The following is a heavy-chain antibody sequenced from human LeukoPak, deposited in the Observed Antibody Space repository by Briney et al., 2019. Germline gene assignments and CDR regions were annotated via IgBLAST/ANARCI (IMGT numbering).Heavy chain of an antibody. J-gene: IGHJ4*02. D-gene: IGHD5-12*01. CDR3: ARVPLGYSGAYYFDY. CDR2: ISSSGST. Sequence: PSETLSLTCTVSRGSISASIRSYYWSWLRQPPGKGLEWIGYISSSGSTNDNPSLRSRVTNSVDTSKNQFFLNLSSVSAADTAVYYCARVPLGYSGAYYFDYWGPGTLVTVSP. CDR1: RGSISASIRSYY. V-gene: IGHV4-4*09.